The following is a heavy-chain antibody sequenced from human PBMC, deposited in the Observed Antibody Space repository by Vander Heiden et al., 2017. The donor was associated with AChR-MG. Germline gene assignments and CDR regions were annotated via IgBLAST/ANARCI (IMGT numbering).Heavy chain of an antibody. CDR3: TTDCSGGSCLLDAFDI. J-gene: IGHJ3*02. CDR1: GFTFSNAW. CDR2: IKSKTDGGTT. V-gene: IGHV3-15*01. Sequence: EVQLVESGGGLVKPGGSLRLSCAASGFTFSNAWMSWVRQAPGKGLEWVGRIKSKTDGGTTDYAAPVKGRFTISRDDSKNTLYLQMNSLKTEDTAVYYCTTDCSGGSCLLDAFDIWGQGTMVTVSS. D-gene: IGHD2-15*01.